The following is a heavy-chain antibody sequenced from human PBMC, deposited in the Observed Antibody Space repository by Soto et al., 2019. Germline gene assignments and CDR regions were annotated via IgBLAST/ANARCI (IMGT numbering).Heavy chain of an antibody. CDR3: AVGTTIFGVVGALDY. CDR1: GGSISSGGYY. CDR2: IYYSGST. D-gene: IGHD3-3*01. J-gene: IGHJ4*02. V-gene: IGHV4-31*03. Sequence: QVQLQESGPGLVKPSQTLSLTCTVSGGSISSGGYYWSWIRQHPGKGLEWIGYIYYSGSTYYNPSLKSRVTISVDTSKNQFSLKLSSVTAADTAVYYCAVGTTIFGVVGALDYWGQGTLVTVSS.